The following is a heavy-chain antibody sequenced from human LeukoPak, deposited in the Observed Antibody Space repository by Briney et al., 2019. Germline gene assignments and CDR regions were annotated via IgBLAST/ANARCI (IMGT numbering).Heavy chain of an antibody. J-gene: IGHJ4*02. CDR2: IYYSGST. D-gene: IGHD1-26*01. CDR1: GVSISSGY. Sequence: SETLSLTCTVSGVSISSGYWSWIRQPPGKGLEWIGYIYYSGSTNYNPSLESRVSMSLDMSKTQFSLNLRSVTAADTAVYYCARYVRNSGTFYLDYWGQGTLVTVSS. V-gene: IGHV4-59*01. CDR3: ARYVRNSGTFYLDY.